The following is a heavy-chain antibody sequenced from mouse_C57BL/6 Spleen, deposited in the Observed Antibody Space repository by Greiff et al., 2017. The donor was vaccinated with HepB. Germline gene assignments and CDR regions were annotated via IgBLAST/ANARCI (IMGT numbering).Heavy chain of an antibody. Sequence: QVQLQQPGAELVMPGASVKLSCKASGYTITSYWMHWVKQRPGQGLEWIGEIDPSDSYTNYNQKFKGKSTLTVDKSSSTAYMQLSSLTSEDSAVYYCATWYFDVWGTGTTVTVSS. CDR1: GYTITSYW. J-gene: IGHJ1*03. CDR3: ATWYFDV. V-gene: IGHV1-69*01. CDR2: IDPSDSYT.